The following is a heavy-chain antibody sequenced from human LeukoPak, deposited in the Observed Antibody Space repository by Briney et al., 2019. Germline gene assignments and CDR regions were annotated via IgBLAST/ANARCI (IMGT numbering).Heavy chain of an antibody. Sequence: PSETLSLTCAVSGGSICSSKWWSWVRQPPGKGLEWIGEIYHSGSTNYNPSLKSRVIISVDKSKNQFSLKLSSVTAADTAVYYCARVAPDCSSTSCYLDYWGQGTLVTVSS. CDR2: IYHSGST. CDR1: GGSICSSKW. CDR3: ARVAPDCSSTSCYLDY. V-gene: IGHV4-4*02. J-gene: IGHJ4*02. D-gene: IGHD2-2*01.